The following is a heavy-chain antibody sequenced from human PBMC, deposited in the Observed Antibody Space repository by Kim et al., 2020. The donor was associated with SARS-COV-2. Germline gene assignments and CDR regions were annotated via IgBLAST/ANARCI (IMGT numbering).Heavy chain of an antibody. J-gene: IGHJ4*02. CDR3: ARAGRARNGGCDIGS. Sequence: ASVKVSCKASGYTFTSYAINWVRQAPGQGLEWMGWINAGSGNPTCFQGFTGRVTISRDASASTAYMELSSLRSEDTAVYYCARAGRARNGGCDIGSWSQG. V-gene: IGHV1-3*01. CDR1: GYTFTSYA. CDR2: INAGSGNP. D-gene: IGHD2-8*01.